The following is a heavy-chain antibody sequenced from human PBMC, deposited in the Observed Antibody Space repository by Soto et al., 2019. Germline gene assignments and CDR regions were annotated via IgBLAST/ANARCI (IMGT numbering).Heavy chain of an antibody. Sequence: QVHLQQWGAGLLKPSEALSLTCGVYGGSFGTSYWAWIRESPEKDLELIGEINHNGDSNYNPSLKIRDTISLDMSESKCSLKLTPLAAADTAVYYCARVTRFPDAFDIWGQGTPVIVSS. V-gene: IGHV4-34*01. CDR2: INHNGDS. J-gene: IGHJ3*02. CDR1: GGSFGTSY. CDR3: ARVTRFPDAFDI.